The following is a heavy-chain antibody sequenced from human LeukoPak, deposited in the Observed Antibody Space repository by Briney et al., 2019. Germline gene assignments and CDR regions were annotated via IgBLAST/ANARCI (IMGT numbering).Heavy chain of an antibody. D-gene: IGHD2-2*01. J-gene: IGHJ6*02. CDR1: GGSISSYY. CDR2: IYYSGST. Sequence: PSETLSLTCTVSGGSISSYYWSWIRQPPGKGLEWIGYIYYSGSTNYNPSLKSRVTISVDTSKNQFSLKLSSVTAADTAVYYCARDLGSRVPAARDYYYYGMDVWGQGTTVTVPS. V-gene: IGHV4-59*01. CDR3: ARDLGSRVPAARDYYYYGMDV.